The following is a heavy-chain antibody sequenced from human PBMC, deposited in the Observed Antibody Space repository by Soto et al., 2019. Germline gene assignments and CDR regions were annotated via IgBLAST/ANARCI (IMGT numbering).Heavy chain of an antibody. D-gene: IGHD5-18*01. J-gene: IGHJ4*02. Sequence: EVQLVESGGGLVKPGGSLRLSCAASGFTFSSYSMNWVRQAPGKGLEWVSSISSSSSYIYYADSVKGRFTISRDNAKNSLYLQMNSLRAEDTAVYYCAREPGYSYGGFDYWGQGTLVTVSS. CDR3: AREPGYSYGGFDY. CDR2: ISSSSSYI. V-gene: IGHV3-21*01. CDR1: GFTFSSYS.